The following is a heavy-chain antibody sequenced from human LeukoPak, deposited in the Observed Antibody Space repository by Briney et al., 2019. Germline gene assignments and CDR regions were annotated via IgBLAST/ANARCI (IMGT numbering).Heavy chain of an antibody. CDR2: IYYSGST. V-gene: IGHV4-59*01. CDR1: GGSISSYY. CDR3: ARDPGGYYDSSGYYSHVGYFDY. Sequence: PSETLSLTCTVSGGSISSYYWGWIRQPPGKGLEWIGYIYYSGSTNYNPSLKSRVTISVDTSKNQFSLKLSSVTAADTAVYYCARDPGGYYDSSGYYSHVGYFDYWGQGTLVTVSS. D-gene: IGHD3-22*01. J-gene: IGHJ4*02.